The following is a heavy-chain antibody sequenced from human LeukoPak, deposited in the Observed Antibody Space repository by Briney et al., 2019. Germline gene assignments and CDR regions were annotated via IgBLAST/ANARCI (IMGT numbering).Heavy chain of an antibody. Sequence: GGSLRLSCAASGFTFSSYGMHWVRQAPGKGLEWVAVISYDGSNKYYADSVKGRFTISRDNSKNTLYLQMNSLRAEDTAVYYCAKGNHYYDSSGISDYWGQGTLVTVSS. V-gene: IGHV3-30*18. CDR3: AKGNHYYDSSGISDY. CDR2: ISYDGSNK. D-gene: IGHD3-22*01. J-gene: IGHJ4*02. CDR1: GFTFSSYG.